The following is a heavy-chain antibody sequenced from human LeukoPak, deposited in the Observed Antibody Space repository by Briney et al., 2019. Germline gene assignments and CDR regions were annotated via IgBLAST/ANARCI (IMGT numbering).Heavy chain of an antibody. V-gene: IGHV3-21*01. CDR3: ARGNYYDSSGYWGYAFDI. CDR1: GFTFTSYS. D-gene: IGHD3-22*01. J-gene: IGHJ3*02. Sequence: PGGSLRLSCAASGFTFTSYSMNWVRQAPGKGLQWVSSITSGSSYIYYADSMKGRFTISRDNAKNSLYLQMNSLRAEDTAVYYCARGNYYDSSGYWGYAFDIWGRGAMVTVSS. CDR2: ITSGSSYI.